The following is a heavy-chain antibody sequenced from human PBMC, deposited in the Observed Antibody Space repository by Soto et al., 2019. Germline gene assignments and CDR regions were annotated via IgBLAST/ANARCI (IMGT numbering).Heavy chain of an antibody. CDR3: ARDYDILTGYSELAYYFDY. V-gene: IGHV3-23*01. Sequence: GGSLRLSCAASGFTFSSYAMSWVRPAPGKGLEWVSAIRYNGSNTYYADSVKGRFTISRDNSKNTLYLQMNSLRAEDTAVYYCARDYDILTGYSELAYYFDYWGQGTLVTVSS. J-gene: IGHJ4*02. D-gene: IGHD3-9*01. CDR1: GFTFSSYA. CDR2: IRYNGSNT.